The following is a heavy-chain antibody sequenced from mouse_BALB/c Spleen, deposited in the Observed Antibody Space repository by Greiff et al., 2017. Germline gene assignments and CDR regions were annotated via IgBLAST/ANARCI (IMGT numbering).Heavy chain of an antibody. V-gene: IGHV1S126*01. CDR1: GYSFTSYW. CDR3: ARGDYAAMDY. CDR2: IDPSDSET. D-gene: IGHD1-1*01. Sequence: QVQLKESGPQLVRPGASVKISCKASGYSFTSYWMHCVKQRPGQGLEWIGMIDPSDSETRLNQKFKDKATLTVDKSSSTAYMQLSSPTSEDSAVYYCARGDYAAMDYWGQGTSVTVSS. J-gene: IGHJ4*01.